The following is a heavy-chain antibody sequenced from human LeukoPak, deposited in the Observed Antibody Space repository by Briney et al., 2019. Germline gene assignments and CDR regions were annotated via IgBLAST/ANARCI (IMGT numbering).Heavy chain of an antibody. D-gene: IGHD6-6*01. Sequence: SVKVSCKASGGTFSSYAISWVRQAPRQGLEWMGRIIPILGIANYAQKFQGRVTITADKSTSTAYMELSSLRSEDTAVYYCARDGRYSSSSYYYYGMDVWGQGTTVTVSS. CDR1: GGTFSSYA. J-gene: IGHJ6*02. CDR2: IIPILGIA. V-gene: IGHV1-69*04. CDR3: ARDGRYSSSSYYYYGMDV.